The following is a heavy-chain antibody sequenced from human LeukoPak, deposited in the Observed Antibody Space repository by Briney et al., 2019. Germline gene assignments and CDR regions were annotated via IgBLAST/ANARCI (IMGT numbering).Heavy chain of an antibody. CDR3: ARLDTATYYFDY. CDR1: GLSFRDYA. J-gene: IGHJ4*02. D-gene: IGHD5-18*01. V-gene: IGHV3-23*01. Sequence: GGSLRLSCAASGLSFRDYAMSWVRQAPGKGLEWVSVISGGGGSTYYADSVKGRSTISRDNSKNTLYLQMNSLRAEDTAVYYCARLDTATYYFDYWGQGTLVTVSS. CDR2: ISGGGGST.